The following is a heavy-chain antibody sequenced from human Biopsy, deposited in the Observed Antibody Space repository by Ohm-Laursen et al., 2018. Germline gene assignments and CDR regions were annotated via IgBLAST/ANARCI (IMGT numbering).Heavy chain of an antibody. CDR3: ARGGSGSGYYGMDV. J-gene: IGHJ6*02. V-gene: IGHV1-8*01. CDR1: GYTFTDYD. Sequence: ASVKVSCKASGYTFTDYDINWVRQATGQGLEWLGWMNPNSANTGYAQKFQGRITMTRNTSISTAYMELSSLRSDDTAIYYCARGGSGSGYYGMDVWGQGATVSVSS. CDR2: MNPNSANT. D-gene: IGHD3-10*01.